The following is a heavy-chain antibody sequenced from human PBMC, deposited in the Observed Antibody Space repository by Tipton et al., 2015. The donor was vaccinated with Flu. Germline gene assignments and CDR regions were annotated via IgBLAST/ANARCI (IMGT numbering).Heavy chain of an antibody. Sequence: SLRLSCAASGFTFRDSAMNWGRQAPGKGLEWVSDIGGSGDNRHYADSVKGRFTISRDNSKNTLYLQMNSLRDEDTALYYSAKDFNWGSTWGQGTLVTVSS. CDR1: GFTFRDSA. CDR2: IGGSGDNR. V-gene: IGHV3-23*01. D-gene: IGHD7-27*01. J-gene: IGHJ4*02. CDR3: AKDFNWGST.